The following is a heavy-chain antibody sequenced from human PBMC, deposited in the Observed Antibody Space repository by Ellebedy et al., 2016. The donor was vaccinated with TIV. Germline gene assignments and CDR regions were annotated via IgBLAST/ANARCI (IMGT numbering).Heavy chain of an antibody. J-gene: IGHJ4*02. CDR1: GFTVSSNY. CDR2: ISSGDST. CDR3: ATTKITLLTTVTLDS. D-gene: IGHD4-17*01. V-gene: IGHV3-53*01. Sequence: GGSLRLSXAASGFTVSSNYMTWVRQAPGKGLEWVSTISSGDSTYYADSVKGRFTISRDNSKNTLLLQLTSLRAEDTAVYYCATTKITLLTTVTLDSWGQGTQVTVSS.